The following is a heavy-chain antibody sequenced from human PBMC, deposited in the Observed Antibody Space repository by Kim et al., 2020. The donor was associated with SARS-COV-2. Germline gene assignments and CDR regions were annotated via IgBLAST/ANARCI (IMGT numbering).Heavy chain of an antibody. J-gene: IGHJ4*02. V-gene: IGHV1-46*01. CDR3: ARDPSESYGSGSYLVYFDY. D-gene: IGHD3-10*01. CDR2: INPSGGST. Sequence: ASVKVSCKASGYTFTSYYMHWVRQAPGQGLEWMGIINPSGGSTSYAQKFQGRVTMTRDTSTSTVYMELSSLRSEDTAVYYCARDPSESYGSGSYLVYFDYWGQGTLVTVSS. CDR1: GYTFTSYY.